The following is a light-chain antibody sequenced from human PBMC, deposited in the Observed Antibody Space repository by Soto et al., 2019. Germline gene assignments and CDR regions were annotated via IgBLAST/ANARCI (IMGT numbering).Light chain of an antibody. Sequence: EIVLTQSPGTLSLSPGETATVSCRATESLITKALAWYQQKPGQAPRLLIYGAFTRDAAIPDRFNGSGSGTDFALTISRLEIEDSAVYYCQQYGVSPLTFGPGTKVEIK. CDR3: QQYGVSPLT. V-gene: IGKV3-20*01. J-gene: IGKJ3*01. CDR1: ESLITKA. CDR2: GAF.